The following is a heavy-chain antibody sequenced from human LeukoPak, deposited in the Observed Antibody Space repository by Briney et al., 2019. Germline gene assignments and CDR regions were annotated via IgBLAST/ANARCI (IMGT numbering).Heavy chain of an antibody. CDR1: GFTFSSYS. D-gene: IGHD3-10*01. V-gene: IGHV3-21*01. J-gene: IGHJ5*02. CDR2: ISSSSSYI. CDR3: ASSEVGLGLSFDP. Sequence: GGSLRLSCAASGFTFSSYSMNWVRQAPGKGLEWVSSISSSSSYIYYADSVKGRFTISRDNAKNSLYLQMNSLRAEDTAVYYCASSEVGLGLSFDPWGQGTLVTVSS.